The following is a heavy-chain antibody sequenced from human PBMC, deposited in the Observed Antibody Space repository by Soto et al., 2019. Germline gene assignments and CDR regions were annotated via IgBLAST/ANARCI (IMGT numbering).Heavy chain of an antibody. CDR3: TMDLTGPRDY. V-gene: IGHV3-74*01. J-gene: IGHJ4*02. CDR2: INTDGSYT. D-gene: IGHD2-2*03. CDR1: GFIFNYYW. Sequence: PGGSLRLSCAASGFIFNYYWMHWVRQAPGKGLVWVSRINTDGSYTSYADSVKGRFTISRDNAKNTLFLQLNSLRAEDTAVYYCTMDLTGPRDYWGQGALVTVSS.